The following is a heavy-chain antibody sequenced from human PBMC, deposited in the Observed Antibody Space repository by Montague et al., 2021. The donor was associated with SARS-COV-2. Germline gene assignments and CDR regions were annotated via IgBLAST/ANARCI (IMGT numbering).Heavy chain of an antibody. Sequence: SETLSLTCTVSGDSISNYYWSWIRQSPGKGLEWIGYIYYSGSTNYNPSLKSRVTISVDTSKNQFSPKLRSVTAADTAVYYCARGQLWFDYWGQGTLVTVSS. CDR2: IYYSGST. D-gene: IGHD5-18*01. CDR1: GDSISNYY. V-gene: IGHV4-59*08. J-gene: IGHJ4*02. CDR3: ARGQLWFDY.